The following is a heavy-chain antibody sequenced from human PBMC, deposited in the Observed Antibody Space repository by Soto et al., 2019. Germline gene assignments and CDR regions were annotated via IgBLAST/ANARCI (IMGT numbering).Heavy chain of an antibody. CDR1: GFTVSNVW. CDR2: IKRKPDGGTT. CDR3: ATEVLDYDSSRYWRVVGDTLHI. J-gene: IGHJ3*02. Sequence: EVQLVESGGGLVKPGGSLRLSCAASGFTVSNVWMTWVRQTAGKGLEWVGYIKRKPDGGTTEYAAPVKCRVTISRDDSKNRPYPQMNSLTTEDTAVYYYATEVLDYDSSRYWRVVGDTLHIWGQVIMVTVAS. V-gene: IGHV3-15*01. D-gene: IGHD3-22*01.